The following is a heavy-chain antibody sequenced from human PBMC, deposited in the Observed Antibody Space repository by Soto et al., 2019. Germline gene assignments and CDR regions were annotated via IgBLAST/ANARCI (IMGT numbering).Heavy chain of an antibody. Sequence: QVQLQQWGAGLLKPSETLSLTCAVYGGSFSGYYWSWIRQPPGKGLEWIGEINHSASTNYTPSLKSPVTISLDTSKHQFSLKLSSVTAADTAVHYCARVSCSSTSCQNDAFDIWGQGTMVTVSS. CDR1: GGSFSGYY. V-gene: IGHV4-34*01. CDR3: ARVSCSSTSCQNDAFDI. J-gene: IGHJ3*02. CDR2: INHSAST. D-gene: IGHD2-2*01.